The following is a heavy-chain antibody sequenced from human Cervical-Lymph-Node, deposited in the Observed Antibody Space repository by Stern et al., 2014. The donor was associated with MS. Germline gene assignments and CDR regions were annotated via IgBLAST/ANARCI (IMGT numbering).Heavy chain of an antibody. Sequence: VQLQESGPGLVKPSQTLSLTCSVSGGSVSSGSYYWSWVRQPAGKGLQWIGLFYTTGSTDYSPSLRSRITISQATSKNQCSLTLGSVTAADTAVYYCATSFGGVPMFYWGQGTLVTVSS. D-gene: IGHD3-3*01. CDR3: ATSFGGVPMFY. V-gene: IGHV4-61*02. CDR1: GGSVSSGSYY. J-gene: IGHJ4*02. CDR2: FYTTGST.